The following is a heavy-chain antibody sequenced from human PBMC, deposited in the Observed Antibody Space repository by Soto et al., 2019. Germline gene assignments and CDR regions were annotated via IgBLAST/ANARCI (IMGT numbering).Heavy chain of an antibody. CDR1: GFTFDDYA. J-gene: IGHJ3*02. Sequence: EVQLVESGGGLVQPGRSLRLSCVASGFTFDDYAMHWVRQAPGKGLEWVSGISWNSGSICYADSVKGRFTISRDNAKTSLYLQMNSLRAEATALYYCAKGASRFLEYDAFDIWGQGTMVTVSS. D-gene: IGHD3-3*01. CDR2: ISWNSGSI. V-gene: IGHV3-9*01. CDR3: AKGASRFLEYDAFDI.